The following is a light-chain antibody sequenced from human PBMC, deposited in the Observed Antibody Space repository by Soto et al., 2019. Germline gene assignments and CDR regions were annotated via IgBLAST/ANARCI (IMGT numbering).Light chain of an antibody. Sequence: DTQMTQSPSSLSASVGDSVTITCQASHDINNFVNWYQHRPGKAPKLLLFDASNLHTGVSSRFRGSGSGTHITLTINSLQPEDVATYYCHQYDTVPYAFGPGTKVDLK. V-gene: IGKV1-33*01. CDR3: HQYDTVPYA. J-gene: IGKJ3*01. CDR1: HDINNF. CDR2: DAS.